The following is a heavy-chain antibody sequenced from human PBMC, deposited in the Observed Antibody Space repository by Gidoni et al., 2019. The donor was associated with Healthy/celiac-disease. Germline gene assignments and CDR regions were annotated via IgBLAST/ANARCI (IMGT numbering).Heavy chain of an antibody. CDR3: ARGGSSSEMFDY. CDR1: GYSINSGYY. V-gene: IGHV4-38-2*02. D-gene: IGHD6-6*01. Sequence: QVRLQESGPGLVKPSETLSLTCTVSGYSINSGYYWGWIRQPPGKGLEWIGSIYHGGRIYYSPSLKSRVTISVDTSKNQFSLKLSSVTAADTAVYYCARGGSSSEMFDYWGQGTLVTVSS. CDR2: IYHGGRI. J-gene: IGHJ4*02.